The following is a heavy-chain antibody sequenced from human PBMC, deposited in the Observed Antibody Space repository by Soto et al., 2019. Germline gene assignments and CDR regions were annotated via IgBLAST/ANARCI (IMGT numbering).Heavy chain of an antibody. CDR2: ISSSSSTI. Sequence: RGSLRLSCAASGFTFSSYSMNFVRQAPGKGLEWVYYISSSSSTIYYADSVKGRFTISRDNAKNSLYLQMNSLRDEDTAVYYCARSRTYDRSYFDYWGQGTLVTVSS. CDR1: GFTFSSYS. CDR3: ARSRTYDRSYFDY. V-gene: IGHV3-48*02. J-gene: IGHJ4*02. D-gene: IGHD3-22*01.